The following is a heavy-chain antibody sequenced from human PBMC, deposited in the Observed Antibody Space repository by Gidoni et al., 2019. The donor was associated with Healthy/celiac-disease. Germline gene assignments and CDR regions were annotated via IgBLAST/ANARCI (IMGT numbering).Heavy chain of an antibody. J-gene: IGHJ4*02. CDR3: ARASGIAAAGWGY. CDR2: INHSGNT. V-gene: IGHV4-34*01. Sequence: QVQLQQWGAGLLKPSETLSLTCAVYGGSFSGYYWSWIRQPPGKGLVWIGEINHSGNTNYNPSLKSRVTISVDTSKNQFSLKLSSVTAADTAVYYCARASGIAAAGWGYWGQGTLVTVSS. CDR1: GGSFSGYY. D-gene: IGHD6-13*01.